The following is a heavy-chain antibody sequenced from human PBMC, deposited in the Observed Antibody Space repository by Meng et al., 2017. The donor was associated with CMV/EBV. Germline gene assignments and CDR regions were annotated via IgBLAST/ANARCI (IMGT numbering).Heavy chain of an antibody. CDR2: INHNGGA. D-gene: IGHD6-19*01. Sequence: SETLSLTCGVYGGSLSGYYWNWIRQPPGKGLEWIGEINHNGGANYNPSLKSRVTISVDTSKNQFSLKLTSVTAADTAVYYCTRAASGWFPFDSWGQGILVTVSP. CDR1: GGSLSGYY. J-gene: IGHJ4*02. CDR3: TRAASGWFPFDS. V-gene: IGHV4-34*01.